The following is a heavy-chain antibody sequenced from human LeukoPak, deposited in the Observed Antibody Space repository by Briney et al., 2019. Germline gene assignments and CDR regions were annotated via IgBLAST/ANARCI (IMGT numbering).Heavy chain of an antibody. CDR3: AKDVGPGYCSSTSCYVDY. CDR1: GFTFSSYA. D-gene: IGHD2-2*01. V-gene: IGHV3-23*01. J-gene: IGHJ4*02. CDR2: ISGSGGST. Sequence: GGSLRLSCAASGFTFSSYAMSWVCQAPGKGLEWVSAISGSGGSTYYADSVKGRFTISRDNSKNTLYLQMNSLRAEDTAVYYCAKDVGPGYCSSTSCYVDYWGQGTLVTVSS.